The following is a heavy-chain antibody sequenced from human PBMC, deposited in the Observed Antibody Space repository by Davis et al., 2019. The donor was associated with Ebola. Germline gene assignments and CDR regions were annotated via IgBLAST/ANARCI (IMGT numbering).Heavy chain of an antibody. CDR3: AKGVAVAGTSSFDY. J-gene: IGHJ4*02. D-gene: IGHD6-19*01. CDR1: GFTFSSYS. V-gene: IGHV3-53*01. Sequence: GGSLRLSCAASGFTFSSYSMSWVRQAPGKGLEWVSVIYSGGSTYYADSVKGRFTISRDNSKNTLYLQMNSLRAEDTAVYYCAKGVAVAGTSSFDYWGQGTLVTVSS. CDR2: IYSGGST.